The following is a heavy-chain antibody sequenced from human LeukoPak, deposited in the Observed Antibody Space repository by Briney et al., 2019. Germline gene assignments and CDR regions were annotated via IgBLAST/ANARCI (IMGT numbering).Heavy chain of an antibody. D-gene: IGHD5-24*01. CDR2: ISYDGSNK. Sequence: GGSLRLSCAASGFTFSNYGMHCVRQAPGKGLEWVAVISYDGSNKYYADSVKGRFTISRDNSKNTLYLQMNSLRAEDTAVYYCAKSDGFWGQGTLVTVSS. J-gene: IGHJ4*02. CDR3: AKSDGF. V-gene: IGHV3-30*18. CDR1: GFTFSNYG.